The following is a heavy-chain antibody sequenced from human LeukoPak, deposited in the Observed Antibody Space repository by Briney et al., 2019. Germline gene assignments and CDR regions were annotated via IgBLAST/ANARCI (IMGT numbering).Heavy chain of an antibody. Sequence: GGSLRLSCAASGFTFSSYWMSWVRQAPGKGLEWVANIKQDGSEKYYVDFVKGRFTISRDNAKNSLYLQMNSLRAEDTAVYYCARDRGYFDWRIDYWGQGILVTVSS. CDR3: ARDRGYFDWRIDY. J-gene: IGHJ4*02. D-gene: IGHD3-9*01. CDR2: IKQDGSEK. V-gene: IGHV3-7*01. CDR1: GFTFSSYW.